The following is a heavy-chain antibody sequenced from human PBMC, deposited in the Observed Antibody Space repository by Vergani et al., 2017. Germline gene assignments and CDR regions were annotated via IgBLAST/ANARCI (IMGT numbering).Heavy chain of an antibody. CDR3: ARPMTTVTTWYWFDP. Sequence: EVQLVESGGGLVQPGGSLRLSCAASGFTFSSYSMNWVRQAPGKGLEWVSYISSSSSTIYYADSVNGRFTISRDNAKNSLYLQMNSLRAEDTAVYYCARPMTTVTTWYWFDPWGQGTLVTVSS. J-gene: IGHJ5*02. V-gene: IGHV3-48*01. D-gene: IGHD4-17*01. CDR1: GFTFSSYS. CDR2: ISSSSSTI.